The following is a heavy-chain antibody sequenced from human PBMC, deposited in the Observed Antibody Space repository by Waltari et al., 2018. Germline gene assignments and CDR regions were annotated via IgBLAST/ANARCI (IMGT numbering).Heavy chain of an antibody. CDR2: IYTSGST. D-gene: IGHD1-1*01. CDR1: DDSIASFY. J-gene: IGHJ3*02. Sequence: QVQLQESGRRLVKTSETLSLTCSFSDDSIASFYWSGIRQTAGKGLEWLGHIYTSGSTDYNPSLRGRVSMSIDNARNQFSLNLISVTTADTAIDYCARTTGARHDAFDIWGQGTLVTVSS. V-gene: IGHV4-4*07. CDR3: ARTTGARHDAFDI.